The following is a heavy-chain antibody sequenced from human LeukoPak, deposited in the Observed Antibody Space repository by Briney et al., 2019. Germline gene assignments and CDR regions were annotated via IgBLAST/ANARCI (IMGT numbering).Heavy chain of an antibody. CDR3: VKVYLIWFGDFAAFDI. CDR2: ISYDVSNK. V-gene: IGHV3-30*18. D-gene: IGHD3-10*01. Sequence: VTLSCAGSGLTVSTYCMHWVRQAPRRGLEGVAVISYDVSNKYYADSVKGRFTISRDNSKNTLYLEMNSLSAGDTALYLWVKVYLIWFGDFAAFDISGQGKMGSVSS. J-gene: IGHJ3*02. CDR1: GLTVSTYC.